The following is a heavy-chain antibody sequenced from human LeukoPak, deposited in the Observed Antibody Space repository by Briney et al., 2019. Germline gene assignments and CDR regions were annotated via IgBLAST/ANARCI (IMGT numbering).Heavy chain of an antibody. Sequence: GGSLRLSCAASGFTFSSYGMHWVRQAPGKGLEWVAVIWYDGSNKYYADSVKGRFTISRDNSKNTLYLQMNSLRAEDTAVCYCAAQRFIVGATNDYWGQGTLSPSPQ. V-gene: IGHV3-33*01. D-gene: IGHD1-26*01. CDR2: IWYDGSNK. J-gene: IGHJ4*02. CDR1: GFTFSSYG. CDR3: AAQRFIVGATNDY.